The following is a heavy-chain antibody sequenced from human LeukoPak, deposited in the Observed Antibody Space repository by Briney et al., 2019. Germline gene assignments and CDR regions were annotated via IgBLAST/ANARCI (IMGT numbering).Heavy chain of an antibody. J-gene: IGHJ6*02. Sequence: SVKVSCKASGGTFSSYAISWVRQAPGQGLEWMGRIIPILGIANYAQKFQGRVTITADKSTSTAYMELSSLRSEDTAVYYCARDYYGSGSYYPHANYYYYYGMDVWGQGTTVTVSS. CDR3: ARDYYGSGSYYPHANYYYYYGMDV. D-gene: IGHD3-10*01. CDR1: GGTFSSYA. CDR2: IIPILGIA. V-gene: IGHV1-69*04.